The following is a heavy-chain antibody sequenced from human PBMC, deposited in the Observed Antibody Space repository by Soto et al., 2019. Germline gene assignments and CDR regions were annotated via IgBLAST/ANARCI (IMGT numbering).Heavy chain of an antibody. CDR2: IIPIFGTA. CDR3: AREGGAWELGINYYGMDV. Sequence: SVKVSCKASGGTFSSYAISWVRQAPGQGLEWMGGIIPIFGTANYAQKFQGRVTITADKSTSTAYMELSSLRSEDTAVYHCAREGGAWELGINYYGMDVWGQGTTVTVSS. J-gene: IGHJ6*02. CDR1: GGTFSSYA. V-gene: IGHV1-69*06. D-gene: IGHD1-26*01.